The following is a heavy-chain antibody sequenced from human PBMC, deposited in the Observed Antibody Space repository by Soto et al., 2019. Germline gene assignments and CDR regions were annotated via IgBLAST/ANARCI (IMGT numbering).Heavy chain of an antibody. V-gene: IGHV4-59*11. CDR2: TYYIGNT. D-gene: IGHD3-3*01. CDR3: ARPIDFWSCYNWFDP. Sequence: SETLSLTCTVSGGSISSHYWSWIRQSPGKGLQWIGYTYYIGNTNYNPSLESRVTISLDTSKNQFSLKMTSVTAADTAVYYCARPIDFWSCYNWFDPWGQGILVTVSS. CDR1: GGSISSHY. J-gene: IGHJ5*02.